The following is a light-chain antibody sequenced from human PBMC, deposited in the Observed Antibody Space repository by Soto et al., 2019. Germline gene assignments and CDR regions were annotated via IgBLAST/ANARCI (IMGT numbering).Light chain of an antibody. CDR3: QQRSNWLYT. Sequence: EIVLTQSPATLSLSPGERATLSCRASQSVSSYLAWYQQKPGQAPRLLIYDASNRATGIPARFSGSGSGTDFTLTIPSLEPEDFAVSYCQQRSNWLYTFGQGTKLEIK. CDR2: DAS. V-gene: IGKV3-11*01. J-gene: IGKJ2*01. CDR1: QSVSSY.